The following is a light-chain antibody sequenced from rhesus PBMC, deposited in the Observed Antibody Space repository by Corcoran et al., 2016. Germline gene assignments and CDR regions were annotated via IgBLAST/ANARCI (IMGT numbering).Light chain of an antibody. CDR1: QDINNY. V-gene: IGKV1-66*01. CDR2: CAT. J-gene: IGKJ3*01. CDR3: PQYNHFPFT. Sequence: DVQMTQSPSSLSASVGDRVTITCRASQDINNYLSWFQQKPGKAPKPLIKCATTLKTGVSSRFSGRRSGTDYILTISSLQPEDIATYFCPQYNHFPFTFGPGTKLEIK.